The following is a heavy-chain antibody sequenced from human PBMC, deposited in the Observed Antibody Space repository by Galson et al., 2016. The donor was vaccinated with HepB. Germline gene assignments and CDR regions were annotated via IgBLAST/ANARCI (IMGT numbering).Heavy chain of an antibody. V-gene: IGHV5-51*01. J-gene: IGHJ2*01. CDR2: IYPADSDI. Sequence: QSGAEVKKPGESLKISCKGSGYAFTNYWIGWVRQTPGKGLEWMGIIYPADSDITYSRSFQGQVTISGDKSISTAYLQWRSLKASDTAMYYCARLVPDSVGGGWGWYVDLWGRGTLVTVSS. CDR3: ARLVPDSVGGGWGWYVDL. CDR1: GYAFTNYW. D-gene: IGHD3-16*01.